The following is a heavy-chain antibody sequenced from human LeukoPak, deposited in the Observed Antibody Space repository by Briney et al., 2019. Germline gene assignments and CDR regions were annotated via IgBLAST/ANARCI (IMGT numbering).Heavy chain of an antibody. V-gene: IGHV4-34*01. CDR1: GGSFSGYY. J-gene: IGHJ6*03. CDR2: INHSGST. Sequence: PSETLSLTCAVYGGSFSGYYWSWIRQPPGKGLEWIGEINHSGSTNYNPSLKSRVTISVDTSKNQFSLKLSSVTAADTAVYYCARVDGNSYGFLGYYYYYMDVWGKGTTVTVSS. D-gene: IGHD5-18*01. CDR3: ARVDGNSYGFLGYYYYYMDV.